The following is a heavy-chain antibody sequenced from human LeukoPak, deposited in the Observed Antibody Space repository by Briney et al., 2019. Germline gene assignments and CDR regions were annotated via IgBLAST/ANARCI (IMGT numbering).Heavy chain of an antibody. Sequence: GGSLRLSCAASGFTFSSYAMSWVRQAQGKGLEWASAISGSGGSTYYADSVKGRFTISRDNSKNTLYLQMNSLRAEDTAVYYCASGASSGRSEVDYWGQGTLVTVSS. D-gene: IGHD1-26*01. J-gene: IGHJ4*02. CDR2: ISGSGGST. CDR1: GFTFSSYA. V-gene: IGHV3-23*01. CDR3: ASGASSGRSEVDY.